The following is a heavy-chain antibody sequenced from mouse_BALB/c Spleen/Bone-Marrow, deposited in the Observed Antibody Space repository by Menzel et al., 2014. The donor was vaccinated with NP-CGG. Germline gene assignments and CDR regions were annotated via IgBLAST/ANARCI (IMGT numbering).Heavy chain of an antibody. CDR2: INPGNGGT. D-gene: IGHD2-1*01. V-gene: IGHV1-53*01. Sequence: VQLQRSGAELVKPGASVKLSCKASGYTFTSYYMYWVKQRPGQGLEWIGEINPGNGGTNFNEKSKSKATLTVDKSSSTPYMQLSSLTSEDSADYYGTREGNSPFAYWGQGTLATVSA. CDR3: TREGNSPFAY. J-gene: IGHJ3*01. CDR1: GYTFTSYY.